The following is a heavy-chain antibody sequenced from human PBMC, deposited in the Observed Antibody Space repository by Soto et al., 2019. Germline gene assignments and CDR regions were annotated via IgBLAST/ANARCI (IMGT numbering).Heavy chain of an antibody. V-gene: IGHV1-69*13. CDR1: GGAFTSYA. J-gene: IGHJ6*02. CDR2: IIPIFGTA. CDR3: ARSARMSDDFWSGTYGMDV. D-gene: IGHD3-3*01. Sequence: GASVKVSFKASGGAFTSYAISWVRQASGQGPEWMGGIIPIFGTANYAQKLQGRVTITADESTSTAYMELSSLRSEDTAVYYCARSARMSDDFWSGTYGMDVWGQGTTVTVSS.